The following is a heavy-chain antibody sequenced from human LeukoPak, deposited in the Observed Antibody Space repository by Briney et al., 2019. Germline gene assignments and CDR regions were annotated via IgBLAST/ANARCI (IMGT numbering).Heavy chain of an antibody. V-gene: IGHV3-9*01. CDR1: GFTFDDYA. CDR2: ISWNSGSI. D-gene: IGHD3-9*01. CDR3: AKDGGSRHVLRYFDWPQRIDY. J-gene: IGHJ4*02. Sequence: PGGSLRLSCAASGFTFDDYAMHWVRQAPGKGLEWVSGISWNSGSIGYADSVKGRFTISRDNAKNSLYLQMNSLRAEDTAVYYCAKDGGSRHVLRYFDWPQRIDYWGQGTLVTVSS.